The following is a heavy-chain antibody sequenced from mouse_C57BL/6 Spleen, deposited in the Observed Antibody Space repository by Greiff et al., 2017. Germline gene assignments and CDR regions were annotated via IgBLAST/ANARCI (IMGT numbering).Heavy chain of an antibody. CDR2: IYPGDGDT. V-gene: IGHV1-82*01. D-gene: IGHD2-4*01. J-gene: IGHJ2*01. CDR3: ARILYDYDGDFDY. Sequence: VQLQQSGPELVKPGASVKISCKASGYAFSSSRMNWVKQRPGKGLEWIGRIYPGDGDTNYNGKFKGKATLTADKSSSTAYMQLSSLTSEDSAVYFCARILYDYDGDFDYWGQGTTLTVSS. CDR1: GYAFSSSR.